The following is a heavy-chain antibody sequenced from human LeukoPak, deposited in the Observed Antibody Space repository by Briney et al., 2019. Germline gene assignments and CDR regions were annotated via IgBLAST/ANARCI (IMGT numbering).Heavy chain of an antibody. Sequence: PSETLSLACTVSGGSISSSSYYWGWIRQPPGKGLEGIGSIYYSGSTYYNPSLKSRVTISVDTSKNQFSLKLSSVTAADTAVYYCASPSDGYDGPFDPWGQGTLVTVSS. V-gene: IGHV4-39*01. J-gene: IGHJ5*02. CDR2: IYYSGST. D-gene: IGHD5-12*01. CDR1: GGSISSSSYY. CDR3: ASPSDGYDGPFDP.